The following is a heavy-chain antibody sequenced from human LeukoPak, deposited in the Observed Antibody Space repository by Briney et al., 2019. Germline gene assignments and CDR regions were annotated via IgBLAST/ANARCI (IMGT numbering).Heavy chain of an antibody. J-gene: IGHJ4*02. CDR2: ISGSGDST. CDR1: GFTFSSYG. D-gene: IGHD2-15*01. Sequence: GGTLRLSCAASGFTFSSYGMSWVRQAPGKGLEWVSVISGSGDSTYYADSVKGRFTISRDNSKNTLYLQMNSLRAEDTAVYYCAKDYGVVAAPDYWGQGTLVTVSS. CDR3: AKDYGVVAAPDY. V-gene: IGHV3-23*01.